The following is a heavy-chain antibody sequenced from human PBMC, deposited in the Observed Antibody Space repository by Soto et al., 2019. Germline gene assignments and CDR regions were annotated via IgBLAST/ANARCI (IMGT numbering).Heavy chain of an antibody. CDR2: MNPNSGNT. V-gene: IGHV1-8*01. CDR1: GYTFTSYD. D-gene: IGHD1-26*01. CDR3: ARATVAATAS. J-gene: IGHJ5*02. Sequence: QVQLVQSGAEVKKPGASVKVSCKASGYTFTSYDINWVRQATGQGLEWMGWMNPNSGNTGYAQKFQGRATMTRNTSKSKAYLELSRLRSADTAVYYCARATVAATASWGQGTLVTVAS.